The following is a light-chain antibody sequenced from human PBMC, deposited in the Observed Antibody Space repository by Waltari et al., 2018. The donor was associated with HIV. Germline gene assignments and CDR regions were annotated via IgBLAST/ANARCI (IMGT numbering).Light chain of an antibody. V-gene: IGLV2-14*01. CDR2: EVS. J-gene: IGLJ1*01. CDR1: SSDVGGYDY. Sequence: QSALTQPPSASGSPGQSVTISCSGTSSDVGGYDYVSWYQQHPGKAPKLMIYEVSNRPSGVSNRFSGSKSGNTASLTISGLQAEDEADYYCSSYRSSSTLEVFGTGTKVTVL. CDR3: SSYRSSSTLEV.